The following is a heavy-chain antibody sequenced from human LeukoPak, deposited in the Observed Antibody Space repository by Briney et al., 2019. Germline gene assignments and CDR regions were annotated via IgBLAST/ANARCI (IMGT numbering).Heavy chain of an antibody. Sequence: PSETLSLTCTVSGGSFSRYFWTWIRQTPGKGLEWIGYIDHSGSTYYSPSLQSRVTISIDTSKNQFSLKLNSVTAADTAVYYCAREYFSANYFFYYMDVWGTGTTVTVSS. CDR2: IDHSGST. CDR3: AREYFSANYFFYYMDV. V-gene: IGHV4-59*01. CDR1: GGSFSRYF. D-gene: IGHD3-3*01. J-gene: IGHJ6*03.